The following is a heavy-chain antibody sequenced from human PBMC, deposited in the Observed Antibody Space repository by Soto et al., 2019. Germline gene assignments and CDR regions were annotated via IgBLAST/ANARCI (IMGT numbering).Heavy chain of an antibody. CDR3: ARLEGLATISYYFDY. Sequence: QQQLQESGPGLVKPSETLSLTCSVSGDSINSDNYYWGWIRQPPGKGLEWIGSIYYRGNTYYNPSLKTRVTISLDKSKRQFSLKLNSVTAADSAVYFCARLEGLATISYYFDYWGQGTLVTVSS. CDR2: IYYRGNT. V-gene: IGHV4-39*01. D-gene: IGHD3-9*01. CDR1: GDSINSDNYY. J-gene: IGHJ4*02.